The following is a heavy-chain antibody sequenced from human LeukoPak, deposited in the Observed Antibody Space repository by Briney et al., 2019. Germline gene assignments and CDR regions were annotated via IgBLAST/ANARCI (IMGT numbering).Heavy chain of an antibody. CDR3: ASHIIGGDAEGYEFDP. V-gene: IGHV3-30*02. CDR1: GFTFSNYG. Sequence: GGSLRLSCAASGFTFSNYGMHWVRQAPGKGLEWVAFIRYDGSNRYYADSVKGRFTISRDNAKNSLYLQMNSLRAEDTAVYYCASHIIGGDAEGYEFDPWGQGTLVTVSS. J-gene: IGHJ5*02. D-gene: IGHD2-21*01. CDR2: IRYDGSNR.